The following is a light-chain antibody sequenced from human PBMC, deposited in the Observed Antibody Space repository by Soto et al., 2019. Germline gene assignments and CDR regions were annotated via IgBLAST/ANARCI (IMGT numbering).Light chain of an antibody. CDR3: QQYNNWPPWT. CDR1: QSLNNN. V-gene: IGKV3-15*01. Sequence: EIVLTQSPGTLSLSPGERATVACRSSQSLNNNLVWYQQKPGQAPRLLIYGVSTRATGIPARFSGSGSGTEFTLTISSLQSEDFAVYYCQQYNNWPPWTFGQGTKVDIK. J-gene: IGKJ1*01. CDR2: GVS.